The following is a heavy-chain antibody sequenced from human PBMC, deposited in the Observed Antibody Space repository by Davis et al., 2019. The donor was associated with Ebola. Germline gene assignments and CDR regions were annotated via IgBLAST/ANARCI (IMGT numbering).Heavy chain of an antibody. CDR3: ARAASSLLNDY. D-gene: IGHD3-10*01. J-gene: IGHJ4*02. Sequence: AASVKVSCKASGYTFTSYYMHWVRQAPGQGLEWMGIINPSGGSTNYAQKLQGRVTMTTDTSTNTAHMELRSLTTDDTAVYYCARAASSLLNDYWGQGTLVTVSS. V-gene: IGHV1-46*01. CDR1: GYTFTSYY. CDR2: INPSGGST.